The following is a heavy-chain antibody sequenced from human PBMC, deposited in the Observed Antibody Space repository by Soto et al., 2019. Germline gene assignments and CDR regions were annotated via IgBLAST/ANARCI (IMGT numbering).Heavy chain of an antibody. CDR3: ARGYSGYGDAFDI. CDR2: INHSGST. Sequence: KASETLSLTCAVYGGSFSGYYWSWIRQPPGKGLEWIGEINHSGSTNYNPSLKSRVTISVDTSKNQFSLKLSSVTAADTAVYYCARGYSGYGDAFDIWGQGTMVTVSS. D-gene: IGHD5-12*01. V-gene: IGHV4-34*01. CDR1: GGSFSGYY. J-gene: IGHJ3*02.